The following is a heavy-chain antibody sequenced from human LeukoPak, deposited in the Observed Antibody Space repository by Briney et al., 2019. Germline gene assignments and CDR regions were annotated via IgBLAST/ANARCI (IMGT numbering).Heavy chain of an antibody. CDR3: ARVENSGSYFYSLWDAFDI. D-gene: IGHD1-26*01. Sequence: GGSLRLSCAASGFTFSSYSMNWVRQAPGKGLEWVSYISSSSSTIYYADSVEGRFTISRDNAKNSLYLQMNSLRAEDTAVYYCARVENSGSYFYSLWDAFDIWGQGTMVTVSS. CDR2: ISSSSSTI. CDR1: GFTFSSYS. J-gene: IGHJ3*02. V-gene: IGHV3-48*01.